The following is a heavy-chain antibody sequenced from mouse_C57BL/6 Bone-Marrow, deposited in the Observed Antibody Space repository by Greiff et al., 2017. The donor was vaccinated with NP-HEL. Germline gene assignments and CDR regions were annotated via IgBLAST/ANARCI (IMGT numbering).Heavy chain of an antibody. CDR1: GYTFTDYY. J-gene: IGHJ3*01. Sequence: QVQLQQSGAELVKPGASVKISCTASGYTFTDYYINWVKQRPGQGLAWIGKIGPGSGSTYYDEKFKGKGTLTADKSSSPAYMQLSSLTSEDSAVYFCARNYYGRSYLWFADWGQGTRVTVSA. CDR3: ARNYYGRSYLWFAD. D-gene: IGHD1-1*01. CDR2: IGPGSGST. V-gene: IGHV1-77*01.